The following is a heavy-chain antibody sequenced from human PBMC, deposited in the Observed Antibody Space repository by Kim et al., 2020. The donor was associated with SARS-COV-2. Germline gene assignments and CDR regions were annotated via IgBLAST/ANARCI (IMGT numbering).Heavy chain of an antibody. CDR3: AKNAMITFGGLDY. D-gene: IGHD3-16*01. Sequence: GGSLRLSCAASGFTFSSYGMHWVRQAPGKGLEWVAVISYDGSNKYYADSVKGRFTISRDNSKNTLYLQMNSLRAEDTAVYYCAKNAMITFGGLDYCGQGTLVTVSS. CDR1: GFTFSSYG. V-gene: IGHV3-30*18. J-gene: IGHJ4*02. CDR2: ISYDGSNK.